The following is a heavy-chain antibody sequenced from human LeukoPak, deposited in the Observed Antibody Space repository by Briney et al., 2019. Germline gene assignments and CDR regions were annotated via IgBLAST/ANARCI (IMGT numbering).Heavy chain of an antibody. J-gene: IGHJ3*02. V-gene: IGHV1-46*01. CDR1: GYTFTNYY. Sequence: ASVKVSCKASGYTFTNYYIHWVRQAPGQGLEWMGIINPNSGSTVYTQEFQGRVTMTRDTSTSTVYLELSSLRSEDTALYYCARGSAVDCSGGNCFSSGFDIWGQGTMVTVSS. D-gene: IGHD2-15*01. CDR2: INPNSGST. CDR3: ARGSAVDCSGGNCFSSGFDI.